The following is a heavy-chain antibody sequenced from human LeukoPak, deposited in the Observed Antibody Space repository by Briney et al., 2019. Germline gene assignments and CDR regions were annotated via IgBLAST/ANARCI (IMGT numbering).Heavy chain of an antibody. V-gene: IGHV4-34*01. CDR1: GGSFSGYY. CDR3: ARTRTYSSSWYFPGRLSLDY. CDR2: INHSGST. J-gene: IGHJ4*02. Sequence: SETLSLTCAVYGGSFSGYYWSWIRQPPGKGLEWIGEINHSGSTNYNPSLKSRVTISVDTSKNQFSLKLSSVTVADTAVYYCARTRTYSSSWYFPGRLSLDYWGQGTLVTVSS. D-gene: IGHD6-13*01.